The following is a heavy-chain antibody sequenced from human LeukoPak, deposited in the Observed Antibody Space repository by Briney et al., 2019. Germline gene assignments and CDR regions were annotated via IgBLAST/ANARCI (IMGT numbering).Heavy chain of an antibody. CDR1: GYTFTGYA. Sequence: GGSVKLSCTASGYTFTGYAMHWVRQAPGQGLEWIGRVSTNSGSTNYAQTLQGRVTMTRDTSNSTDYMELRRLRPEDKAVYYCSRGPSYYYDSSGPDDYDYWGQGTLVTVSS. CDR2: VSTNSGST. J-gene: IGHJ4*02. D-gene: IGHD3-22*01. V-gene: IGHV1-2*06. CDR3: SRGPSYYYDSSGPDDYDY.